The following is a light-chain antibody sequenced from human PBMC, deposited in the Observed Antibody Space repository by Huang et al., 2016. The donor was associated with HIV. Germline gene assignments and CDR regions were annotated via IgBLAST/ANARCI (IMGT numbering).Light chain of an antibody. Sequence: DIQMTQSPSSLSASVGGRVIISFRASQSIYKYLNWYQQMPGKVPKLLSYCASTLQRGVEASFSGSVSGTDFTLTIGSLQPEDAATYYCQQSYKAPRTFGQGTLLEI. V-gene: IGKV1-39*01. CDR2: CAS. CDR3: QQSYKAPRT. CDR1: QSIYKY. J-gene: IGKJ2*01.